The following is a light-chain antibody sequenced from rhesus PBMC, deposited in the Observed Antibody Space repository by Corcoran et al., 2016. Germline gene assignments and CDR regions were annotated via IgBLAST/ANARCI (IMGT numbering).Light chain of an antibody. CDR1: QGISSY. J-gene: IGKJ4*01. Sequence: DIQMTQSPSSLSASVGDRVTITCRASQGISSYLAWYQQKPGKAPKLLIYAASNLQSGVPSRFSGSGSGTDFTLTISSLQPEDCATYYCQQHNSYPLTFGGGTKVELK. V-gene: IGKV1-25*01. CDR2: AAS. CDR3: QQHNSYPLT.